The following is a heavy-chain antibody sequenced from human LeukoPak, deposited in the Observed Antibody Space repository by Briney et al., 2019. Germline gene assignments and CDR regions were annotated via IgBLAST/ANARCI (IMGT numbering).Heavy chain of an antibody. CDR3: ARDGPLNYDFWSGYYTPWAFDI. CDR2: IYYSGST. D-gene: IGHD3-3*01. Sequence: SETLSLTCTVSGGSISSYYWSWIRQPPGKGLEWIGYIYYSGSTNYNPSLKSRVTISVDTSKNQFSLKLSSVTAADTAVYYCARDGPLNYDFWSGYYTPWAFDIWGQGTMVTVSS. V-gene: IGHV4-59*01. CDR1: GGSISSYY. J-gene: IGHJ3*02.